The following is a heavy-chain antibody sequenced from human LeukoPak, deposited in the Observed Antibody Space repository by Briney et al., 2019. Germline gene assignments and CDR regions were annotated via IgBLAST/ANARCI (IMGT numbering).Heavy chain of an antibody. CDR1: GGSISGYY. CDR2: IYHSGST. CDR3: AGDKEIRDRYKY. Sequence: PSETLSLTCAVYGGSISGYYWSWIRQPPGKGLEWIGDIYHSGSTNYNPSLKSRVTISVDTSKNQFSLKLSSVTAADTAVYYCAGDKEIRDRYKYWGQGTLVTVSS. J-gene: IGHJ4*02. D-gene: IGHD5-24*01. V-gene: IGHV4-34*01.